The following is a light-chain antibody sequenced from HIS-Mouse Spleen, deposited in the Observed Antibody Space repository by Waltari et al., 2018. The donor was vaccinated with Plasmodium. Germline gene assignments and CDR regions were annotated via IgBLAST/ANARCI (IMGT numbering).Light chain of an antibody. J-gene: IGLJ2*01. Sequence: SYELTQPPSVSVSPGQTASITCSGDKLGYKYACWYQQKPGQSPGLVIYQDSKRPSGIPERFSGSNSWNTATLTISGTQAMDEADYYCQAWDSSTVVFGGGTKLTVL. V-gene: IGLV3-1*01. CDR1: KLGYKY. CDR3: QAWDSSTVV. CDR2: QDS.